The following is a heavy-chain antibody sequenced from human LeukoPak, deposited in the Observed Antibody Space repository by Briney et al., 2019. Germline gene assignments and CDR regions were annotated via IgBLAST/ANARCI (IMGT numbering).Heavy chain of an antibody. CDR1: GVSISSHY. D-gene: IGHD2-15*01. Sequence: SETLSLTCTVSGVSISSHYWSWIRQPPGKGLEWIGYIYYSGSTSYNPSLKSRTTISVDTSKNQFSLKLTSVTAADTAVYYCARRGYCSGVSCYSFDYWGQGTLVTVSS. CDR3: ARRGYCSGVSCYSFDY. CDR2: IYYSGST. V-gene: IGHV4-59*08. J-gene: IGHJ4*02.